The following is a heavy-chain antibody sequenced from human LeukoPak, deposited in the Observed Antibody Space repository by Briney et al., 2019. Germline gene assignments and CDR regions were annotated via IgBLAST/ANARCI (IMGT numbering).Heavy chain of an antibody. Sequence: GGSLRLSCAASGFTFSSYAMHWVRQAPGKGLEWVAVISYDGSNKYYADSVKGRFTISRDNSKNTLYLQMNSLRAEDTAVYYCARRGWPPGYWGQGTLVTVSP. CDR2: ISYDGSNK. CDR1: GFTFSSYA. V-gene: IGHV3-30-3*01. D-gene: IGHD2-15*01. CDR3: ARRGWPPGY. J-gene: IGHJ4*02.